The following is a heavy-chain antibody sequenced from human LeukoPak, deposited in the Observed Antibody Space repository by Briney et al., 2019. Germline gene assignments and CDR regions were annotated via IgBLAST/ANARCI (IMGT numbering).Heavy chain of an antibody. V-gene: IGHV3-33*01. CDR3: VGDTPPGGDYYLDY. CDR2: IWNAGTNT. CDR1: GFSFSTYG. Sequence: GGSLRLSCAASGFSFSTYGMHWVRQAPGKGLEWVALIWNAGTNTYYADSVKGRFTISRDNSKNTLYLQMNSLRAEDTTVYYCVGDTPPGGDYYLDYWGQGTLVIVSS. J-gene: IGHJ4*02. D-gene: IGHD3-16*01.